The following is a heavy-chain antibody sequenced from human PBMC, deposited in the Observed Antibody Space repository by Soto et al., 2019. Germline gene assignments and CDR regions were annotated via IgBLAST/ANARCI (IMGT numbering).Heavy chain of an antibody. V-gene: IGHV4-59*01. CDR2: IYYSGST. D-gene: IGHD3-10*01. CDR1: GGSISSYY. CDR3: ARAGTTMVRGVISGWFDP. Sequence: SETLSVTCTVSGGSISSYYWSWSRQPPGKGLEWIGYIYYSGSTNYNPSLKSRVTISVDTSKNQFSLKLSSVTAADTAVYYCARAGTTMVRGVISGWFDPWGQGTLVTVS. J-gene: IGHJ5*02.